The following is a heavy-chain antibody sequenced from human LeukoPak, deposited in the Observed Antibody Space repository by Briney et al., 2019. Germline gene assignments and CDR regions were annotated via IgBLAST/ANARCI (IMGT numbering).Heavy chain of an antibody. V-gene: IGHV4-61*02. Sequence: SETLSLTCTVSGGSLSSGSYYWSWIRQPAGKGLEWIGRIYTSGRTIYNPSLKSRVTISSDTSKNQFSLKLSSVTAADTAVYYCARAFWSGPLDYWGQGTLVTVSS. CDR1: GGSLSSGSYY. CDR3: ARAFWSGPLDY. CDR2: IYTSGRT. J-gene: IGHJ4*02. D-gene: IGHD3-3*01.